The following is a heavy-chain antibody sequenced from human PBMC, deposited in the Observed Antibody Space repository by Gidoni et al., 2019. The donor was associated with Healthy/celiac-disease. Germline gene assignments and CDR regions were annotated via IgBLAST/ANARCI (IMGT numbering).Heavy chain of an antibody. Sequence: QVQLVQSGAEVKKPGASVKVSCKASGYTFTGYYMHWVRQAPGQGLEWMGWINPNSGGTNYAQKFQGWVTMTRDTSISTAYMELSRLRSDDTAVYYCARGGHLIAAAGTTMRFDYWGQGTLVTVSS. CDR3: ARGGHLIAAAGTTMRFDY. D-gene: IGHD6-13*01. CDR1: GYTFTGYY. J-gene: IGHJ4*02. CDR2: INPNSGGT. V-gene: IGHV1-2*04.